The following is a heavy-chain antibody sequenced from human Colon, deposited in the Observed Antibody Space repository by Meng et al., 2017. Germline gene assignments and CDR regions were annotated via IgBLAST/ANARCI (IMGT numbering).Heavy chain of an antibody. J-gene: IGHJ3*02. D-gene: IGHD6-13*01. CDR3: ARQRQLVLHDAFDI. CDR1: GGSISSSNW. CDR2: IYHSGST. V-gene: IGHV4-4*02. Sequence: SCAVSGGSISSSNWWSWVRQPPGKGLEWIGEIYHSGSTNYNPSLKSRVTISVDKSKNQFSLKLSSVTAADTAVYYCARQRQLVLHDAFDIWGQGTMVTVSS.